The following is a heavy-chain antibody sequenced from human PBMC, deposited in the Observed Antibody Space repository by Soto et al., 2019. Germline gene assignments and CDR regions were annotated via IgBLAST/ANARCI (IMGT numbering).Heavy chain of an antibody. D-gene: IGHD6-6*01. J-gene: IGHJ4*02. V-gene: IGHV3-23*01. CDR2: ISGSGGST. CDR3: AKDRSIIAARLFDY. Sequence: ETLSLTCAVYGGSFSVYYWSWIRHPPGKGLEWVSAISGSGGSTYYADSVKGRFTISRDNSKNTLYLQMNSLRAEDTAVYYCAKDRSIIAARLFDYWGQGTLVTVSS. CDR1: GGSFSVYY.